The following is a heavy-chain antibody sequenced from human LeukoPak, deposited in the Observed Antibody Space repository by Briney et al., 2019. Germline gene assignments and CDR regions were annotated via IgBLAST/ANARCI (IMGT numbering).Heavy chain of an antibody. CDR1: GGSISSGGYS. V-gene: IGHV4-30-2*01. CDR3: ARVSPLRFTLDY. Sequence: SETLSLTCAVSGGSISSGGYSWSWIRQPPGKGLEWIGYIYHSGSTYYNPSLKSRVTISVDRSKNQFSLKLSSVTAADTAVYYCARVSPLRFTLDYWGQGTPVTVSS. J-gene: IGHJ4*02. CDR2: IYHSGST.